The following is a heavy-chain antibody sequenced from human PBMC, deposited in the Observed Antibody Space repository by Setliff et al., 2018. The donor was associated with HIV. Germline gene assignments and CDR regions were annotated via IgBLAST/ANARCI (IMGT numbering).Heavy chain of an antibody. CDR3: ARENLGASYYFDY. Sequence: PGGSLRLSCVVSGFTLSTYWMHWVRQPPGKGLVWVSAINTDGTTTTYADSVRGRFTISRDNAKNTVYLQMDGLRADDTAVYYCARENLGASYYFDYWGQGTLVTVS. CDR1: GFTLSTYW. J-gene: IGHJ4*02. CDR2: INTDGTTT. V-gene: IGHV3-74*01. D-gene: IGHD3-16*01.